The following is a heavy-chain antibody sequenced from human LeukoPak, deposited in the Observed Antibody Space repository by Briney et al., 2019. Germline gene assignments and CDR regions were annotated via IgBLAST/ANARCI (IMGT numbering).Heavy chain of an antibody. Sequence: PSETLSLTCAVSGGCISSSNWWGWVREPPGKGLGWIGEIYHSGSTNYNPSLKSRVTISVDKSKNQFSLKLSSVTAADTAVYYCASWSKYDFWSGYLPAYGMDVWGQGTTVTVSS. CDR2: IYHSGST. CDR3: ASWSKYDFWSGYLPAYGMDV. V-gene: IGHV4-4*02. J-gene: IGHJ6*02. D-gene: IGHD3-3*01. CDR1: GGCISSSNW.